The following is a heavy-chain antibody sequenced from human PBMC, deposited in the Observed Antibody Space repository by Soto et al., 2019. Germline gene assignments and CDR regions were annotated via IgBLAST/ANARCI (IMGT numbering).Heavy chain of an antibody. Sequence: QVQLVESGGGVVQPGRSLRLSCAASGFTFSSYGMHWVRQAPGKGLEWVAVISYDGSNKYYADSVKGRFTISRDNSKNTLYLQMNSLRAEDTAVYYCAKERRAAEPVDYWGHGTLVTVSS. CDR3: AKERRAAEPVDY. CDR1: GFTFSSYG. V-gene: IGHV3-30*18. D-gene: IGHD6-13*01. J-gene: IGHJ4*01. CDR2: ISYDGSNK.